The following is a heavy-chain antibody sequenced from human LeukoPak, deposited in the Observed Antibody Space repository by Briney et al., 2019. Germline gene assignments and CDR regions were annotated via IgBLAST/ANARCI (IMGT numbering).Heavy chain of an antibody. Sequence: PSETLSLTCTVSGGSISSNSDYWGWIRQPPGKGLEWIGSIYYSGSTYYKPSLKSRVTISVDTSKNQFSLKLSSVTAADTAVYYCARWFRGYRDAFDIWGQGTMVTVSS. CDR1: GGSISSNSDY. CDR2: IYYSGST. J-gene: IGHJ3*02. CDR3: ARWFRGYRDAFDI. D-gene: IGHD5-18*01. V-gene: IGHV4-39*01.